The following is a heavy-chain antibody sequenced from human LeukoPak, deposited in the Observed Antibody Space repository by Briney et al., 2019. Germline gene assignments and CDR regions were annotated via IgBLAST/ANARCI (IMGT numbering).Heavy chain of an antibody. CDR1: GFTFSNYS. CDR2: ISSSSSYI. CDR3: AREDVHYGDYGDNWFDP. J-gene: IGHJ5*02. D-gene: IGHD4-17*01. V-gene: IGHV3-21*01. Sequence: GGSLRLSCAASGFTFSNYSMNWVRQAPGKGLEWVSSISSSSSYIYYADSVKGRFTISRDNAKNSLYLQMNSLRAEDTAVYHCAREDVHYGDYGDNWFDPWDQGTLVTVSS.